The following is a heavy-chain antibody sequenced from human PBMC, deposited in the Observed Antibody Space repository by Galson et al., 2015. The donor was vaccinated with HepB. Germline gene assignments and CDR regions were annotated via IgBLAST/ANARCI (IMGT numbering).Heavy chain of an antibody. V-gene: IGHV1-46*01. J-gene: IGHJ4*02. CDR1: GYTFTGYY. D-gene: IGHD3-22*01. Sequence: SVKVSCKASGYTFTGYYMHWVRQAPGQGLEWMGVINPSGGSTSYAQKFQGRVTMTRDTSTSTVYMELSSLRSEDTAVYYCAIPYYYDSSGHYYTVRYDYWGQGTLVTVSS. CDR2: INPSGGST. CDR3: AIPYYYDSSGHYYTVRYDY.